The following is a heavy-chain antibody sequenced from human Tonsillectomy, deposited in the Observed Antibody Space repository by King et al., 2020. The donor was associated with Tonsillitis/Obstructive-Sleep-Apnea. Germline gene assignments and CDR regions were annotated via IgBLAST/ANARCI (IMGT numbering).Heavy chain of an antibody. V-gene: IGHV3-7*03. CDR2: IKQDGSEK. D-gene: IGHD5-18*01. CDR1: TFTFSSFW. CDR3: ARGCGYSYGYDAFDI. J-gene: IGHJ3*02. Sequence: VQLVESGGGLVQPGESLRLSCAASTFTFSSFWMTWVRQAPGKGLEWVANIKQDGSEKYYVDSVKGRFTISRDNAKNSLFLQMNSLRAEDTAVYYCARGCGYSYGYDAFDIWGQGTMVTVSS.